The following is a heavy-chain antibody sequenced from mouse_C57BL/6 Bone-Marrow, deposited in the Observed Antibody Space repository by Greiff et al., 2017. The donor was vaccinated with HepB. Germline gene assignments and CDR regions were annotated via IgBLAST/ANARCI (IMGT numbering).Heavy chain of an antibody. D-gene: IGHD1-1*01. J-gene: IGHJ2*01. CDR2: IYPGSGST. V-gene: IGHV1-55*01. CDR3: ARLSYYYGSSDY. Sequence: QVQLQQPGAELVKPGASVKMSCKASGYTFTSYWITWVKQRPGQGLEWIGDIYPGSGSTNYNEKFKSKATLTVDTSSSTAYMQLSSLTSKDSAVYYCARLSYYYGSSDYWGQGTTLTVSS. CDR1: GYTFTSYW.